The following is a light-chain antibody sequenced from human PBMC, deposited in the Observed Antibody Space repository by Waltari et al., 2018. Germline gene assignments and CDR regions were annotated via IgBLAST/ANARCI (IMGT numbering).Light chain of an antibody. CDR3: QQSYSAPPS. V-gene: IGKV1-39*01. CDR1: QTISTN. J-gene: IGKJ4*01. CDR2: AAT. Sequence: DIQMTQSPSSLSASLGDRVTITCRASQTISTNLNWYQHRPGKVPKLLIYAATFLQSGVPSRFMGSGSGTDFTLTIRSLQPEDFVFYFCQQSYSAPPSFGGGTKVDVK.